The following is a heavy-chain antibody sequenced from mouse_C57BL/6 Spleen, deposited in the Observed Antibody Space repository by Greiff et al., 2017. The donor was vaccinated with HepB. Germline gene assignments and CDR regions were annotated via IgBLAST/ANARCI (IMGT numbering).Heavy chain of an antibody. CDR1: GYTFTGYW. CDR3: ARRDSNYFYWYFDV. Sequence: QVQLKQSGAELMKPGASVKLSCKATGYTFTGYWIEWVKQRPGHGLEWIGEILPGSGSTNYNEKFKGKATFTADTSSNTAYMQLSSLTTEYSAIYYCARRDSNYFYWYFDVWGTGTTVTVSS. J-gene: IGHJ1*03. D-gene: IGHD2-5*01. CDR2: ILPGSGST. V-gene: IGHV1-9*01.